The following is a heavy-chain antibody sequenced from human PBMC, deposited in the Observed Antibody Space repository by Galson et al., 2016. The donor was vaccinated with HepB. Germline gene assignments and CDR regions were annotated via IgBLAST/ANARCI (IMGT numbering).Heavy chain of an antibody. V-gene: IGHV1-18*01. J-gene: IGHJ6*04. Sequence: SVTVSCKASGYTFTTYGISWVRQAPGQGLEWMGWISNYNGDTKYAQKFQGRVTMTTDKSTTTAYMVLRGLRFDDTAVYFCAREGRGAEYSYSYGLDVWGKGTTVTVSS. CDR1: GYTFTTYG. CDR2: ISNYNGDT. D-gene: IGHD2/OR15-2a*01. CDR3: AREGRGAEYSYSYGLDV.